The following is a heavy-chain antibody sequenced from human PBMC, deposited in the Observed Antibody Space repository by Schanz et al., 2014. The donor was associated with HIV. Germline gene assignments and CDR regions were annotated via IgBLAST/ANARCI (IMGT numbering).Heavy chain of an antibody. V-gene: IGHV3-30*03. CDR1: GLTFSSYG. CDR3: ARRDTGTLYYYYHYGMDV. J-gene: IGHJ6*02. D-gene: IGHD1-1*01. CDR2: ISYDGSNK. Sequence: QVQLVESGGGVVQPGRSLRLSCAGSGLTFSSYGMHWVRQAPGKGLEWVAVISYDGSNKYYADSVKGRFTISRDNSKSTLYLQMNSLRAEDTAVYYCARRDTGTLYYYYHYGMDVWGQGTTVTVSS.